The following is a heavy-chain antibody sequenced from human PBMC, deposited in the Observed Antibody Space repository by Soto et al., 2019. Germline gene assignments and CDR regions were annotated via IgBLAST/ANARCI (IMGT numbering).Heavy chain of an antibody. D-gene: IGHD6-13*01. J-gene: IGHJ6*02. CDR2: IWYDGSNK. CDR3: ARDSLAAAAPYYYFGMDV. CDR1: GFTFSSYG. V-gene: IGHV3-33*01. Sequence: GGSLRLSCAASGFTFSSYGMHWVRQAPGKGLEWVAVIWYDGSNKYYADSVKGRFTISRDNSKNTLYLQMNSLRAEDTAVYYCARDSLAAAAPYYYFGMDVWGQGTTVTVS.